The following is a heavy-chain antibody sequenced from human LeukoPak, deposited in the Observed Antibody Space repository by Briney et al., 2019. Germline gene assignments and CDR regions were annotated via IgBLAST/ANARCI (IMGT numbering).Heavy chain of an antibody. D-gene: IGHD4-4*01. J-gene: IGHJ4*02. CDR3: AKTPQTVSQPLDY. CDR2: ISYDGSNK. Sequence: PGRSLRLSCAASGFTFSSYGMHWVRQAPGKGLEWVAVISYDGSNKYYADSVKGRFTISRDNSKNTLYLQMNSLRAEDTAVYYCAKTPQTVSQPLDYWGQGTLVTVSS. CDR1: GFTFSSYG. V-gene: IGHV3-30*18.